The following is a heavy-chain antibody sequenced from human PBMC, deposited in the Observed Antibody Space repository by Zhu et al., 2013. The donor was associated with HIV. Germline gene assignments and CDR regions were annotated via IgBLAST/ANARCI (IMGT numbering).Heavy chain of an antibody. CDR2: INPNSGGT. V-gene: IGHV1-2*02. D-gene: IGHD2-15*01. Sequence: QVQLVQSGAEVKKPGSSVKVSCKTSGGTLNSDAITWVRQAPGQGLEWMGWINPNSGGTNYAQKFQGRVTMTRDTSISTAYMELSRLRSDDTAVYYSARYCSGGSCYSNDAFDIWAKGQWSPSLQ. J-gene: IGHJ3*02. CDR3: ARYCSGGSCYSNDAFDI. CDR1: GGTLNSDA.